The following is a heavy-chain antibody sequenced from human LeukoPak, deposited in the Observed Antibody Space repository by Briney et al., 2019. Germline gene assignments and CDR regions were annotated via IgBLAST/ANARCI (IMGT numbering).Heavy chain of an antibody. J-gene: IGHJ4*02. CDR2: IYHSGST. Sequence: PSETLSLTCAVYGGSFSGYYWSWIRQPPGKGLDWIGSIYHSGSTYYNPSLKSRVTISVDTSKNQFSLKLSSVTAADTAVYYCARYYDYVWGSFDYWGQGTLVTVSS. V-gene: IGHV4-34*01. D-gene: IGHD3-16*01. CDR1: GGSFSGYY. CDR3: ARYYDYVWGSFDY.